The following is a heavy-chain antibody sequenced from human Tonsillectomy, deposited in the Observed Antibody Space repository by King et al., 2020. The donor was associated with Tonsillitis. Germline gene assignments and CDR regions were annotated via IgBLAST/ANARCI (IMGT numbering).Heavy chain of an antibody. CDR2: ISSSSSTI. D-gene: IGHD3-16*01. J-gene: IGHJ4*02. CDR3: ARGLGLAAGLFDH. V-gene: IGHV3-48*01. Sequence: QLVQSGGGLVQPGGSLRLSCAASGFTFSSYSMNWVRQAPGKGLEWVSYISSSSSTIYYADSVKGRFTISRDNAKNSLYLQMNSLRAEDTAVYYCARGLGLAAGLFDHRGQGTLVTVPS. CDR1: GFTFSSYS.